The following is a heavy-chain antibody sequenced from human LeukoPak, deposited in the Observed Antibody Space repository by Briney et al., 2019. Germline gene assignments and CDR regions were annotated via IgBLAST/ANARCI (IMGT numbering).Heavy chain of an antibody. V-gene: IGHV3-7*05. Sequence: PGGSLRLSCTASGFTFSSYWMRWVRQAPGKGLEWVANIKHDGTEKYYVDSVKGRFTVSRDNDKDSLYLQMNSLGAEDTAVYWCTSGGAPFDWWGQGTLVTVSS. CDR3: TSGGAPFDW. D-gene: IGHD2-21*01. CDR2: IKHDGTEK. CDR1: GFTFSSYW. J-gene: IGHJ4*02.